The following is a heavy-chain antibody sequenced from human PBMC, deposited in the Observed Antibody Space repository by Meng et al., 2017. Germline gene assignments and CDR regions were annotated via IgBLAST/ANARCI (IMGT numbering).Heavy chain of an antibody. CDR2: SVVGSGNT. V-gene: IGHV1-58*01. D-gene: IGHD3-10*01. J-gene: IGHJ4*02. CDR1: GFTFTSSA. CDR3: ARLLWFEDYFDD. Sequence: SVKVSCKASGFTFTSSAVQWVRQARGQRLEWIGWSVVGSGNTNYAQKLQGRVNITTDTSTSTTYMELRSPRSDDTAVYYCARLLWFEDYFDDWGQGTLVTVSS.